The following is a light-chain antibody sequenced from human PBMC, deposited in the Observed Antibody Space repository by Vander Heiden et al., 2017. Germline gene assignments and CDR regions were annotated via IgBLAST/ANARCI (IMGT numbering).Light chain of an antibody. CDR1: QGINSY. V-gene: IGKV1-9*01. CDR2: AAS. Sequence: DIQVTQSPSFLSASVGDTVTITCRASQGINSYLTWYQQQPGKAPKLLIYAASTLQSGVPSRFSGSGSGTEFTLTISSLQPEDFATYFCQQVNTYPYTFGHGTKL. CDR3: QQVNTYPYT. J-gene: IGKJ2*01.